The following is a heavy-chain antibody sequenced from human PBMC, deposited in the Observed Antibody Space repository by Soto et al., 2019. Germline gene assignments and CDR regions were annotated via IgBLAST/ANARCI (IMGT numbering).Heavy chain of an antibody. CDR1: GGSISTYY. CDR3: ARGGRAAYYYYMGV. Sequence: TLSLTCNVSGGSISTYYWSWIRQPPGKGLEWIGYIYYSGSTNYNPSLKSRVTISVDTSKNQFSLKLSSVTAADTAVYYCARGGRAAYYYYMGVWGTGTTVTVSS. CDR2: IYYSGST. V-gene: IGHV4-59*01. J-gene: IGHJ6*03.